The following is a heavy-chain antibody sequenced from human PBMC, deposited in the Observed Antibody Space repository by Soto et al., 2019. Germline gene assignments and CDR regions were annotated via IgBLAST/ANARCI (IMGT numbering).Heavy chain of an antibody. CDR1: GGSINSYY. D-gene: IGHD5-12*01. J-gene: IGHJ4*02. V-gene: IGHV4-59*08. CDR3: ARRRDGYKYYFDY. Sequence: SETLSLTCTVSGGSINSYYWSWIRQPPGKGLEWIGYIYYSGSTNYNPSLKSRVTISVDTSKNQFSLKLSSVTAADTAVYYCARRRDGYKYYFDYWGQGTLVTVSS. CDR2: IYYSGST.